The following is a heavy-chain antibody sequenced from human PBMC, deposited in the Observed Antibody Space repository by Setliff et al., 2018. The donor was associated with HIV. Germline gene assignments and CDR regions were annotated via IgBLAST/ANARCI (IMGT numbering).Heavy chain of an antibody. D-gene: IGHD5-18*01. CDR2: IYYSGST. Sequence: PSETLSLTCTVSGGSISSYYWSWIRQPPGKGLEWIGYIYYSGSTNYNPSLKSRLTISKDTSKSQVVLTMTNMDPVDTATYYCARIRDYYYMDVWGKGTTVTVSS. J-gene: IGHJ6*03. CDR1: GGSISSYY. V-gene: IGHV4-59*01. CDR3: ARIRDYYYMDV.